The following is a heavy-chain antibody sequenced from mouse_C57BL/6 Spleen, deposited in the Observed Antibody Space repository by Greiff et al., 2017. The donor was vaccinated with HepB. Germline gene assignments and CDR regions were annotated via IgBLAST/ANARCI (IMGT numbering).Heavy chain of an antibody. V-gene: IGHV1-59*01. D-gene: IGHD2-2*01. CDR1: GYTFTSYW. J-gene: IGHJ4*01. CDR2: IDPSDSYT. Sequence: VQLQQPGAELVRPGTSVKLSCKASGYTFTSYWMHWVKQRPGQGLEWIGVIDPSDSYTNYNQKFKGKATLTVDTSSSTAYMQLSSLTSEDSAVYYCAKEGYEGAMDYWGQGTSVTVSS. CDR3: AKEGYEGAMDY.